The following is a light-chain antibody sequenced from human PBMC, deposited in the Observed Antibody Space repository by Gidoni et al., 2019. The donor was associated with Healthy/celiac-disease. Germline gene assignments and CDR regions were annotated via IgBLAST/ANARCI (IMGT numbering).Light chain of an antibody. CDR2: GAS. V-gene: IGKV3-20*01. Sequence: EFVLTPSPGTLSLSPGERSTLSCRASQSVSSSYLAWYQQKPGQAPRLLIYGASSRATGIPDRFSGSGSGTEFTLTISRLEPEDFAVYYCQQYGSSPFTFGRGTKVDIK. J-gene: IGKJ3*01. CDR3: QQYGSSPFT. CDR1: QSVSSSY.